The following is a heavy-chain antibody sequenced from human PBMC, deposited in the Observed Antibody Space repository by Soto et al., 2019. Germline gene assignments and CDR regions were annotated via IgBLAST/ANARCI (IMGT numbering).Heavy chain of an antibody. J-gene: IGHJ4*02. CDR1: GFTVSNIY. Sequence: EVHLLESGGGLVQPGGSLRLSCAASGFTVSNIYMRWVRQAPGKGLEWVSAIHSGGNADYADSVEGRFTISRDNSTNTLHLQMDNLRAEDTAMYDCLFWTPPFEYWGQGILVNVSA. CDR2: IHSGGNA. V-gene: IGHV3-66*01. CDR3: LFWTPPFEY. D-gene: IGHD3-3*01.